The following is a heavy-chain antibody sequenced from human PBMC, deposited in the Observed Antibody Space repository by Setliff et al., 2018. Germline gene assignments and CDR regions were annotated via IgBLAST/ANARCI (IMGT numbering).Heavy chain of an antibody. J-gene: IGHJ4*02. D-gene: IGHD1-26*01. CDR1: GDTSTTYA. CDR2: INAGNGNI. CDR3: ARGDVYSGSYYHFDY. V-gene: IGHV1-3*01. Sequence: ASVKVSCKASGDTSTTYAIHWVRQAPGQGLEWMGWINAGNGNIRYSQNFQGRVTITRDTSASTAYMELSSLTSDDTAIYYCARGDVYSGSYYHFDYWGQGTLVTVSS.